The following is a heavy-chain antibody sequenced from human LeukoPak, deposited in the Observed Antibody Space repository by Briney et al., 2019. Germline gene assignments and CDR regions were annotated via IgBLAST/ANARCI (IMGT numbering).Heavy chain of an antibody. D-gene: IGHD6-19*01. CDR1: GGSISSSSYY. Sequence: ETLSLTCTVSGGSISSSSYYWGWVRQAPGKGLEWVSSISSSSSYIYYTDSVKGRFTISRDDSKNTLYLQMNSLRVEDTAVYYCASQNAVAGPGHGPPCWGQGTLVTVSS. CDR2: ISSSSSYI. V-gene: IGHV3-21*01. J-gene: IGHJ4*02. CDR3: ASQNAVAGPGHGPPC.